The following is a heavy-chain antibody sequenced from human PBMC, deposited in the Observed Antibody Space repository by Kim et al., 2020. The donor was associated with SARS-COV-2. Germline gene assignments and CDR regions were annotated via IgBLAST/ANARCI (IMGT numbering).Heavy chain of an antibody. J-gene: IGHJ4*02. Sequence: SETLSLTCTVSDDSINNGDYYWNWIRQHPGEDLEWIGYIHSSGRTHYNPSLRSRVTISVDSSKNQFSLDLTSVTAADTALYYCARGRDDYKMGNYWGQGTLVTVTS. D-gene: IGHD4-4*01. CDR1: DDSINNGDYY. CDR2: IHSSGRT. V-gene: IGHV4-31*03. CDR3: ARGRDDYKMGNY.